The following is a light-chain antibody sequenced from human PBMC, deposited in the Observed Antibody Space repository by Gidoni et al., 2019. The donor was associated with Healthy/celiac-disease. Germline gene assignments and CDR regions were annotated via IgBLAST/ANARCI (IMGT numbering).Light chain of an antibody. J-gene: IGLJ3*02. V-gene: IGLV3-25*02. Sequence: SYELTQPPSLSVSPGQTARITCSGDALPKQYAYWYQQKPVQAPVLMIYKDSERPSGIPERFSGSSSGRTVTLTISGVQAEEEADDYCQSADSSGTYRGVFGGGTKLTVL. CDR3: QSADSSGTYRGV. CDR1: ALPKQY. CDR2: KDS.